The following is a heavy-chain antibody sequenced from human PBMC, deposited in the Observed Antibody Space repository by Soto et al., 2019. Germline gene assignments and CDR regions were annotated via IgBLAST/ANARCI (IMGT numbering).Heavy chain of an antibody. CDR3: ARRLAPLRNGMDV. D-gene: IGHD6-6*01. J-gene: IGHJ6*02. V-gene: IGHV5-51*01. CDR1: EYSFTSNW. CDR2: IYPGDSET. Sequence: GESLKISCKGSEYSFTSNWIAWVRQTPEKGLEWMGIIYPGDSETRYSPSFQGQVTISADKSISTVYLQWSSLEASDTAMYYCARRLAPLRNGMDVWGQGTTVTVSS.